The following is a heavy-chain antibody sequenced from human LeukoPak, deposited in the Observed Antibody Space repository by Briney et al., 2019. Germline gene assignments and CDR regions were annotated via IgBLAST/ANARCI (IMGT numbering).Heavy chain of an antibody. CDR2: INPSGGST. Sequence: GASVKVSCKASGYTFTSYYMHWVRQAPGQGLEWMGIINPSGGSTSYAQKFQGRVTMTRDTSISTAYMELSRLRSEDTAVYYCVRDYDISGPQKNFFDYWGQGTLVTVSS. D-gene: IGHD3-22*01. CDR3: VRDYDISGPQKNFFDY. J-gene: IGHJ4*02. V-gene: IGHV1-46*01. CDR1: GYTFTSYY.